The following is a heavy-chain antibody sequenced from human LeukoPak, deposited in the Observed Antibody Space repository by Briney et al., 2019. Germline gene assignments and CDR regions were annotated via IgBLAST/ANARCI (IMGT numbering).Heavy chain of an antibody. V-gene: IGHV3-33*01. CDR2: IWYDGSNK. J-gene: IGHJ6*02. D-gene: IGHD6-6*01. CDR1: GFTFSSYG. Sequence: GGSLRLSCAASGFTFSSYGMHWVRQAPGKGLEWVAVIWYDGSNKYYADSVKGRFTISRDNFKNTLYLQMNSLRAEDTAVYYCARDGPRKGSIAAPWDYYYGMDVWGQGTTVTVSS. CDR3: ARDGPRKGSIAAPWDYYYGMDV.